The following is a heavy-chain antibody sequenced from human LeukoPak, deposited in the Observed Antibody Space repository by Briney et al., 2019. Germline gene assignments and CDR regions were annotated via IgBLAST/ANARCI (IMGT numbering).Heavy chain of an antibody. V-gene: IGHV1-2*02. Sequence: ASVKVSCKASGYTFTYYYMHWVRQAPGQGFEWMGWINPNSGDTNYAKKFQGRVTMTRDTSISTAHMELSRLRSDDTAVYYCARANFLYCSSTTCLFDYWGQGTLVIVSS. CDR2: INPNSGDT. J-gene: IGHJ4*02. CDR3: ARANFLYCSSTTCLFDY. D-gene: IGHD2-2*01. CDR1: GYTFTYYY.